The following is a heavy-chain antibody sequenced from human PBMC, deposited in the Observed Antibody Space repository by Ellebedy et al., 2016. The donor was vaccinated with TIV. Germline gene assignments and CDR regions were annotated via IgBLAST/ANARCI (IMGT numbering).Heavy chain of an antibody. D-gene: IGHD2-8*01. J-gene: IGHJ4*02. CDR3: ARGGVGRYCTNGVCLQALDY. CDR1: GYTFTAYH. Sequence: ASVKVSCKASGYTFTAYHIHWVRQAPGQGLEWMGWIYPYNGDTNYAQKFQGRVTMTRDTSISTAYMELSSLRSEDTAVYYCARGGVGRYCTNGVCLQALDYWGQGTLVTVSS. CDR2: IYPYNGDT. V-gene: IGHV1-2*02.